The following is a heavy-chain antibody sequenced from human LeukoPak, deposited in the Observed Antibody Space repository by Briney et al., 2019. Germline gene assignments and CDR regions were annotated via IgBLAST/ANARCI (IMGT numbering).Heavy chain of an antibody. Sequence: GGSLRLSCAASGFTFSNSAMGWVRQAPGKGLEWVSTLSGSGITTYYADSVKGRFTISRDNSKNTLYLQMNSLRAEDTAVYYSAKGIYSSGWSYFDYWGHGTLVTVSS. V-gene: IGHV3-23*01. CDR3: AKGIYSSGWSYFDY. CDR2: LSGSGITT. D-gene: IGHD6-19*01. J-gene: IGHJ4*01. CDR1: GFTFSNSA.